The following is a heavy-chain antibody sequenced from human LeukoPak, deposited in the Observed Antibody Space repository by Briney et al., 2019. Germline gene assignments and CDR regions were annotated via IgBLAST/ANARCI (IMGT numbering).Heavy chain of an antibody. CDR3: ARDRGPNWFDP. V-gene: IGHV3-30*04. D-gene: IGHD3-10*01. CDR2: ISYDGSNK. J-gene: IGHJ5*02. CDR1: GFTFSSYA. Sequence: PGRSLRLSCAASGFTFSSYAVHWVRQAPGKGLEWVAVISYDGSNKYYADSVKGRFTISRDNSKNTLYLQMNSLRAEDTAVYYCARDRGPNWFDPWGQGTLVTVSS.